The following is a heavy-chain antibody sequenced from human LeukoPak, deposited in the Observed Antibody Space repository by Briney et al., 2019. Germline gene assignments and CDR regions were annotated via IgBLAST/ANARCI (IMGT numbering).Heavy chain of an antibody. CDR3: ARGQLELFDY. Sequence: SETLSLTCTVSGGSISSSSYYWGWIRQPPGKGLEWIGSMYYGGSTYYNPSLKSRVTMSVDTSKNQFSLKVSSVTAADTAVYYCARGQLELFDYWGQGTLVTVSS. V-gene: IGHV4-39*07. D-gene: IGHD1-1*01. CDR1: GGSISSSSYY. CDR2: MYYGGST. J-gene: IGHJ4*02.